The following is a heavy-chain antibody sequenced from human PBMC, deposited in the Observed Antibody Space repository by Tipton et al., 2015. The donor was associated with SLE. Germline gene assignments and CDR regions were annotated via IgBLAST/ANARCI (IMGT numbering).Heavy chain of an antibody. CDR3: AKPGRFLDDAFDI. J-gene: IGHJ3*02. Sequence: GAVSGFTFSNFGMHWVRQVPGKGLEWVVVISYDGKNKYYADSVKGRFTITRDNSKNTLYLEMNSLRAEDTAIYYCAKPGRFLDDAFDIWGQGTMVTVSS. CDR2: ISYDGKNK. V-gene: IGHV3-30*18. D-gene: IGHD3-3*01. CDR1: GFTFSNFG.